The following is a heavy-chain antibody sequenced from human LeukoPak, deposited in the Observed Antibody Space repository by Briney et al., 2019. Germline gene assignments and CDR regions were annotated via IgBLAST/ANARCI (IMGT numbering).Heavy chain of an antibody. V-gene: IGHV1-69*13. Sequence: GASVKVSCKASGGTSSSYAISWVRQAPGQGLEWMGGIIPIFGTANYAQKFQGRVTITADESTSTAYMELSSLRSEDTAVYYCARAGGYSYGYVISLDYWGQGTLVTVSS. D-gene: IGHD5-18*01. CDR1: GGTSSSYA. CDR2: IIPIFGTA. J-gene: IGHJ4*02. CDR3: ARAGGYSYGYVISLDY.